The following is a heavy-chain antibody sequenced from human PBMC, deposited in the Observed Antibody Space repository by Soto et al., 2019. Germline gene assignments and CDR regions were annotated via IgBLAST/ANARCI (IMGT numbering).Heavy chain of an antibody. J-gene: IGHJ1*01. CDR3: AGSEQHLLHLLAD. D-gene: IGHD6-13*01. CDR2: IYYSGST. Sequence: SETLSLTCTVSGGSISSYYWSWIRQPPGKGLEWIGYIYYSGSTNYNPSLKSRVTISVDTSKNQFSLKLSSVTAADTAVYYCAGSEQHLLHLLADWGQGTLVPVSS. CDR1: GGSISSYY. V-gene: IGHV4-59*01.